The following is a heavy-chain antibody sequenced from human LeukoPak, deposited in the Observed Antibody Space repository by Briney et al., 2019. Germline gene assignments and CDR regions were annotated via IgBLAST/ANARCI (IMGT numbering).Heavy chain of an antibody. Sequence: SETLSLTCTVSGGSISSNYWSWTRQPPGKGLEWIGYIYSSGSTNYNPSLKSRVTISVDTSKNQFSLKLSSVTAADTAVYYCARRNYYDSMNNWGQGTLVTVSS. V-gene: IGHV4-59*12. CDR3: ARRNYYDSMNN. CDR2: IYSSGST. D-gene: IGHD3-22*01. J-gene: IGHJ4*02. CDR1: GGSISSNY.